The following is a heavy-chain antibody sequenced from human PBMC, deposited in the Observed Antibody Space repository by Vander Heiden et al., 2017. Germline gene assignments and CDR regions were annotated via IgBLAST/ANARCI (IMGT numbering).Heavy chain of an antibody. CDR3: ARADLDRVVVAKPRYYFDY. CDR2: ISSSSSTI. CDR1: GFTFSSYS. J-gene: IGHJ4*02. V-gene: IGHV3-48*01. D-gene: IGHD3-22*01. Sequence: EVQLVESGGGLVQPGGSLRLSCAASGFTFSSYSMNWVRQAPGKGLEWVSYISSSSSTIYYAESVKGRFTISRDNAKNSLYLQMNSLRAEDTAVYYCARADLDRVVVAKPRYYFDYWGQGTLVTVSS.